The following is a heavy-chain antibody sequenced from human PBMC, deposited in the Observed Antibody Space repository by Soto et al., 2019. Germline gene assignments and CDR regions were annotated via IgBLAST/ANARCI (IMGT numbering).Heavy chain of an antibody. CDR2: ISPYNGNT. V-gene: IGHV1-18*01. CDR1: GYTFPSYS. Sequence: QVQLEQSGTEVRKPGASVKVSCKASGYTFPSYSISWLRQAPGQGLEWMGWISPYNGNTNYAQKVQGRFTLTTDTSTTTAYMELRSLRSDDTAVYYCARSSYSSSPDYYHGKDVWGQGTPVTVSS. CDR3: ARSSYSSSPDYYHGKDV. D-gene: IGHD6-6*01. J-gene: IGHJ6*02.